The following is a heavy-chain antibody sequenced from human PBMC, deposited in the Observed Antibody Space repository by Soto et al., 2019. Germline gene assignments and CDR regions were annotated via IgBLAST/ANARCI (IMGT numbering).Heavy chain of an antibody. CDR1: GGSISSGGYF. CDR2: IYYSGRT. D-gene: IGHD6-13*01. CDR3: ARFAREENPKVGSWYYFDY. V-gene: IGHV4-31*03. J-gene: IGHJ4*02. Sequence: PSEPLSHTCTVSGGSISSGGYFWSWVSQHPGKGLEWIGNIYYSGRTYYNPSLKSRVTISVDTSKNQFSLKLSSVTAADTAVYYCARFAREENPKVGSWYYFDYWGQGTRVTVSS.